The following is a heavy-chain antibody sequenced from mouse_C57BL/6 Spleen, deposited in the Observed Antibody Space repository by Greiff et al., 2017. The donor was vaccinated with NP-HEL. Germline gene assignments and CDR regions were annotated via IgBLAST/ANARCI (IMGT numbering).Heavy chain of an antibody. Sequence: EVKLVESGGGLVQPGGSLKLSCAASGFTFSDYYMYWVRQTPEKRLEWVAYISNGGGSTYYPDTVKGRFTISRDNAKNTLYLQMSRLKSEDTAMYYGARWLRDAMDYWGQGTSVTVSS. D-gene: IGHD2-2*01. CDR3: ARWLRDAMDY. CDR1: GFTFSDYY. J-gene: IGHJ4*01. CDR2: ISNGGGST. V-gene: IGHV5-12*01.